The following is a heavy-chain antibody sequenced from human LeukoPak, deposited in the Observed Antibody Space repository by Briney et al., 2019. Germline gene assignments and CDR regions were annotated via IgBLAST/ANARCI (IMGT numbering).Heavy chain of an antibody. CDR1: GGSISSGNNY. V-gene: IGHV4-39*01. D-gene: IGHD2-21*01. J-gene: IGHJ3*02. Sequence: SETLSLTCTVSGGSISSGNNYWGWIPQPPGKGLEWICSMYYSANTYYNPSLKSRVTISVDTSKNPLSLKLSSVTAADTAVYYCATIAPGTHAFDIWGQGTMVSVSS. CDR3: ATIAPGTHAFDI. CDR2: MYYSANT.